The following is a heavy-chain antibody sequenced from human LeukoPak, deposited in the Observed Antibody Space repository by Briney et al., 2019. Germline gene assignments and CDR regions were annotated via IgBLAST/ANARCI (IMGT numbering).Heavy chain of an antibody. Sequence: PGGSLRLSCAASGFTFSDYAMSWVRQAPGKGLEWVSTVSGGGGPSIFCYADSVKGRFTISRDNSKNTIYLQMNSLRADDTAIYHCAHGAGSQFHAWGQGTLIVSS. J-gene: IGHJ5*02. CDR2: VSGGGGPSIF. CDR3: AHGAGSQFHA. D-gene: IGHD5-24*01. CDR1: GFTFSDYA. V-gene: IGHV3-23*01.